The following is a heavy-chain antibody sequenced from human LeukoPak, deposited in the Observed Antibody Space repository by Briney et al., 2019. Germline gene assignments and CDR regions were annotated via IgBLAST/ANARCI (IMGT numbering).Heavy chain of an antibody. V-gene: IGHV6-1*01. CDR1: GDSVSSNSAA. CDR3: ARASYDSSGYTAMGVDY. D-gene: IGHD3-22*01. J-gene: IGHJ4*02. Sequence: SQTLSLTCAISGDSVSSNSAAWNWIRQSPSRGLEWLGRTYYRSKLYNDYAVSVKSRITINPDTSKNQFSLQLNSVTPEDTAVYYCARASYDSSGYTAMGVDYWGQGTLVTVSS. CDR2: TYYRSKLYN.